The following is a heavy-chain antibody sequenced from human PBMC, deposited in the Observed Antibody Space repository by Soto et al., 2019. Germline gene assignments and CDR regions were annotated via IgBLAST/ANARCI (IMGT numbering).Heavy chain of an antibody. V-gene: IGHV3-21*01. CDR3: TRDASRDSSARGWFDP. CDR1: GFTFSGFT. Sequence: GSLRLTGAASGFTFSGFTMSWVRQAPGKGLEWVSTISSNSAYIYYTDALRGRFTIARDNAKNSLHLQMNSLRAEDTAVYYCTRDASRDSSARGWFDPWGPGTQVTVSS. D-gene: IGHD6-13*01. J-gene: IGHJ5*02. CDR2: ISSNSAYI.